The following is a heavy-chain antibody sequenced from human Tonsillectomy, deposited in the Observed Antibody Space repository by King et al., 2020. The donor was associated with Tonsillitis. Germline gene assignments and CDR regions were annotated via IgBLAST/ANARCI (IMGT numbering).Heavy chain of an antibody. CDR2: IHPNTGDT. J-gene: IGHJ4*02. V-gene: IGHV1-2*02. CDR1: GHTFTGYY. CDR3: ANAPPYSNYFDY. Sequence: VQLVQSGAEVKKPGASVKVSCKASGHTFTGYYMHWVRQAPGQGLEWMGWIHPNTGDTVYAQKFQGRVTLTWDSSITTAYMELSGLKSDDTAVYYCANAPPYSNYFDYWGQGTLVTVSS. D-gene: IGHD4-11*01.